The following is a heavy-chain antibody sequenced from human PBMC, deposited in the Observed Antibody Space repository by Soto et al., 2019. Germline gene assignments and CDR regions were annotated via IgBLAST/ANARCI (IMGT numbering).Heavy chain of an antibody. CDR3: ARSVSSAWYLLKVVY. CDR2: IVPMFGSA. J-gene: IGHJ4*01. CDR1: GGSFSNIG. D-gene: IGHD6-19*01. V-gene: IGHV1-69*13. Sequence: GSSVKVSCKVSGGSFSNIGIIWVRQAPGQGLEWMGGIVPMFGSASYAQKFQGRVTITADESTSTSYMEVSGLTSDDTAVYYCARSVSSAWYLLKVVYWG.